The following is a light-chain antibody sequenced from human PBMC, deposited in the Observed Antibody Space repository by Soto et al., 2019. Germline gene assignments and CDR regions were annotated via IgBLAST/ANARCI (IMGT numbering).Light chain of an antibody. CDR1: SSDVGGYNR. J-gene: IGLJ1*01. CDR3: TSYATGSADV. Sequence: QSALTQPPSVSGSPGQSVTISCTGTSSDVGGYNRVSWYQQPPGKAPKLLIYYVSNRPSGGSTRFSGSKSGNTASLTISGLQAEDEADYYCTSYATGSADVFGPGTKLTVL. CDR2: YVS. V-gene: IGLV2-18*02.